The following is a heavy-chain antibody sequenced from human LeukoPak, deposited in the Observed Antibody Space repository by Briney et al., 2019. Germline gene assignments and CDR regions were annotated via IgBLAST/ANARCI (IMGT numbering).Heavy chain of an antibody. CDR3: ARKSLRFDAFDI. CDR2: IIPIFGTA. J-gene: IGHJ3*02. D-gene: IGHD5-12*01. Sequence: ASVKVSCKASGGTFSSYAISWVRRAPGQGLEWMGGIIPIFGTANYAQKFQGRVTITADKSTSTAYMELSSLRSEDTAVYYCARKSLRFDAFDIWGQGTMVTVSS. CDR1: GGTFSSYA. V-gene: IGHV1-69*06.